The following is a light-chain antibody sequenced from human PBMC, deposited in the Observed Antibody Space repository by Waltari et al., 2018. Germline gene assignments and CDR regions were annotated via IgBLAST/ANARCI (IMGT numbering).Light chain of an antibody. CDR3: SSYTSSSTLV. J-gene: IGLJ3*02. CDR2: DVS. Sequence: QSALTQPASVSGSRGQSITISCTGTSSDVGGYNYVSWYQQHPGKAPKLIIYDVSKRPSGVSNRFSGSKSGNTASLTISGLQAEDEADYYCSSYTSSSTLVFGGGTKLTVL. V-gene: IGLV2-14*01. CDR1: SSDVGGYNY.